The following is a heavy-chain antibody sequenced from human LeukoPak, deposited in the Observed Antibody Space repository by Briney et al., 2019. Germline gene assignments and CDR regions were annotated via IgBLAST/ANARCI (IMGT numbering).Heavy chain of an antibody. V-gene: IGHV1-2*02. CDR1: GGTFSSYA. D-gene: IGHD5-18*01. Sequence: ASVKVSCKASGGTFSSYAISWVRQAPGQGLEWMGWINPNSGGTNYAQKFQGRVTMTRDTSISTAYMELSRLRSDDTAVYYCARARQLSYNWFDPWGQGTLVTVSS. CDR2: INPNSGGT. CDR3: ARARQLSYNWFDP. J-gene: IGHJ5*02.